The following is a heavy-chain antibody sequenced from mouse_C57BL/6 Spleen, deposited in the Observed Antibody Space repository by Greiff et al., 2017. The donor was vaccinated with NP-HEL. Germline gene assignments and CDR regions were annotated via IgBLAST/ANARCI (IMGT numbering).Heavy chain of an antibody. CDR2: IYPGDGDT. CDR3: ARSNYYGSSYYFDY. V-gene: IGHV1-82*01. Sequence: QVQLKQSGPELVKPGASVKISCKASGYAFSSSWMNWVKQRPGKGLEWIGRIYPGDGDTNYNGKFTGKATLTADKSSSTAYMQRSSLTSGCSAVYFCARSNYYGSSYYFDYWGQGTTLTVSA. CDR1: GYAFSSSW. D-gene: IGHD1-1*01. J-gene: IGHJ2*01.